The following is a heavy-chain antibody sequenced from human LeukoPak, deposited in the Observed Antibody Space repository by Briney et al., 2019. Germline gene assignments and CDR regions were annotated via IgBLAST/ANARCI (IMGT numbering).Heavy chain of an antibody. D-gene: IGHD5-24*01. CDR3: AKSLGRWLPYGMDV. J-gene: IGHJ6*02. V-gene: IGHV3-23*01. CDR1: GFTFSSYA. Sequence: GASLRLSCAASGFTFSSYAMSWVRQAPGKGLEWVSAISGSGGSTYYADSVKGRFTISRDNSKNTPYLQMNSLRAEDTAVYYCAKSLGRWLPYGMDVWGQGTTVTVSS. CDR2: ISGSGGST.